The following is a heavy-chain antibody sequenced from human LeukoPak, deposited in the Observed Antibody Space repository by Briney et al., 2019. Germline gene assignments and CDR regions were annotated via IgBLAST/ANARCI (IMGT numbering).Heavy chain of an antibody. CDR1: GGSISSYY. V-gene: IGHV4-59*01. D-gene: IGHD5-12*01. CDR3: ARRNVGYRSVQLDY. Sequence: SETLSLTCTVSGGSISSYYWSWIRQPPGKGLEWIGYIYYSGSTNYNPSLKSRVTISVDTSKNQFSLKLSSVTAADTAVYYCARRNVGYRSVQLDYWGQGTLVTVSS. CDR2: IYYSGST. J-gene: IGHJ4*02.